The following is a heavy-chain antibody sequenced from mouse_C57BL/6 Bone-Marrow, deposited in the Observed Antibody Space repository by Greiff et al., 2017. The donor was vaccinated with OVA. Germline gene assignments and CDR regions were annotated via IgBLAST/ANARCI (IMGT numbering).Heavy chain of an antibody. V-gene: IGHV1-22*01. CDR2: INPNNGGT. J-gene: IGHJ4*01. CDR3: AYYYGSSYYAMDY. CDR1: GYTFTDYN. Sequence: EVQLQESGPELVKPGASVKMSCKASGYTFTDYNMHWVKQSHGKSLEWIGYINPNNGGTSYNQKFKGKATLTVNKSSSTAYMELRSLTSEDSAVYYCAYYYGSSYYAMDYWGQGTSVTVSS. D-gene: IGHD1-1*01.